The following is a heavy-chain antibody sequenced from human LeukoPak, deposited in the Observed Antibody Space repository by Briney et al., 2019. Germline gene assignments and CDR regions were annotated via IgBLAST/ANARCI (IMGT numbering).Heavy chain of an antibody. D-gene: IGHD3-10*01. V-gene: IGHV3-30*03. CDR1: GFTFSSYS. J-gene: IGHJ4*02. Sequence: PGGSLRLSCAASGFTFSSYSMNWVRQAPGEGLEWVAVISYDGSNKYYADSVKGRFTISRDNSKNTPYLQMNSLRAEDTAVYYCARGELFDYWGQGTLVTVSS. CDR3: ARGELFDY. CDR2: ISYDGSNK.